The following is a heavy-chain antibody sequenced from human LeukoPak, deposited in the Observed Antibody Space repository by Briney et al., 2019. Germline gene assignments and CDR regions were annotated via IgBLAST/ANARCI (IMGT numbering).Heavy chain of an antibody. D-gene: IGHD2-2*01. J-gene: IGHJ4*02. Sequence: GGSLRLSCAASGFTFSSYAMSWVRQAPGKGLEWVSAISGSGGSTYYADSVKGRFTISRDNSKNTLYLQMNSLRAEDTAVYYCAKAVGIRPGLVVKSYFDYWGQGTLVTVSS. CDR3: AKAVGIRPGLVVKSYFDY. CDR2: ISGSGGST. V-gene: IGHV3-23*01. CDR1: GFTFSSYA.